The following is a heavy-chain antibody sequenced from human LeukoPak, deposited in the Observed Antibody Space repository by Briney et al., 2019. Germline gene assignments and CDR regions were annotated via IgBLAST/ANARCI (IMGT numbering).Heavy chain of an antibody. V-gene: IGHV3-23*01. Sequence: GGSLRLSCAASGFTFSSYAMSWVRQAPGKGLEWVSAISGSGGSTYYADSVKGRFTISRDNSKNTLYLQMNSLRAEDTAVYYCARVREWLRVFDYWGQGTLVTVSS. D-gene: IGHD5-12*01. CDR1: GFTFSSYA. CDR3: ARVREWLRVFDY. J-gene: IGHJ4*02. CDR2: ISGSGGST.